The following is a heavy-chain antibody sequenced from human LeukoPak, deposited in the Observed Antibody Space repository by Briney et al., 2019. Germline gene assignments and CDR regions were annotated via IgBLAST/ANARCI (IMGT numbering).Heavy chain of an antibody. D-gene: IGHD5-18*01. CDR2: INHSGST. CDR3: ARAGYSYGYKWYFDL. CDR1: GGSFSGYY. J-gene: IGHJ2*01. Sequence: SETLSLTCAVYGGSFSGYYWSWIRQPPGKGLEWIGEINHSGSTNYNPSLKSRVTISVDTSKNQFSLKLSSVTAADTAVYYCARAGYSYGYKWYFDLWGRGTLVTVSP. V-gene: IGHV4-34*01.